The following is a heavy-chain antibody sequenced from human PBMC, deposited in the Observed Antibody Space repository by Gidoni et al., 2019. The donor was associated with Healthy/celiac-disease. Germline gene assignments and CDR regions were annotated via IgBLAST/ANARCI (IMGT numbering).Heavy chain of an antibody. D-gene: IGHD3-9*01. V-gene: IGHV1-8*01. CDR3: ARRRWYHIIYEISQTGAFDI. J-gene: IGHJ3*02. CDR2: MNPNSGNT. Sequence: QVQLVQSGAEVKKPGASVKVSCKASGYTVTSYALDWVRKATGQGLEWMGWMNPNSGNTGYAQKFQGRVTMTRNTSISTAYMELSSLRSEDTAVYYCARRRWYHIIYEISQTGAFDIWGQGTMVTVSS. CDR1: GYTVTSYA.